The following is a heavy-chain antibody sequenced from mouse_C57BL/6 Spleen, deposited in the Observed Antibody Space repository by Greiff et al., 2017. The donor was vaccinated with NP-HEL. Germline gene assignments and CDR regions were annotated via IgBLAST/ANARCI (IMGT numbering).Heavy chain of an antibody. V-gene: IGHV1-55*01. CDR1: GYTFTSYW. J-gene: IGHJ4*01. Sequence: VQLQQPGAELVKPGASVKMSCKASGYTFTSYWMTWVKQRPGQGLEWIGDIYPGSGSTNYNEKFKSKATLTVDTSSSTAYMQLSSLTSEDSAVYYCARGGDYYAMDYWGQGTSVTVSS. CDR2: IYPGSGST. CDR3: ARGGDYYAMDY.